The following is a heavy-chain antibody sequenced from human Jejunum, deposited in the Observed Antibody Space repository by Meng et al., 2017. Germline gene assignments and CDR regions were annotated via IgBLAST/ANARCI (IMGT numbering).Heavy chain of an antibody. J-gene: IGHJ2*01. D-gene: IGHD4-17*01. CDR1: GFTFSNND. V-gene: IGHV3-13*01. CDR3: AREVHDSGDTGLYFDV. Sequence: GGSLRLSCEASGFTFSNNDFHWVRQPPGKGLEWVSAIGRGFDTYYADSVKGRFTIFRQNAENSMYLQMNSLRAGDKAVYYCAREVHDSGDTGLYFDVWGRGTLVTVSS. CDR2: IGRGFDT.